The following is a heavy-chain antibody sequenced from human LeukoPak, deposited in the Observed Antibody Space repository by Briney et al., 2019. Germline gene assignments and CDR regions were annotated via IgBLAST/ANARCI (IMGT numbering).Heavy chain of an antibody. D-gene: IGHD3-22*01. CDR3: ARGRADMYYYDSSGWRY. V-gene: IGHV4-59*12. CDR2: IYYSGST. J-gene: IGHJ4*02. Sequence: PSETLSLTCTASGGSISSYYLSWIRQPPGKGLEWIWYIYYSGSTNYNPSLKSRDTRAVDPSTNQTSLTLSSVTAADTAVYYCARGRADMYYYDSSGWRYWGQGNLVTVSS. CDR1: GGSISSYY.